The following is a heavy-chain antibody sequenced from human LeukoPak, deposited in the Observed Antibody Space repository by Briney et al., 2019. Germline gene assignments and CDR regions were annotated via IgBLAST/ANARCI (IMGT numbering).Heavy chain of an antibody. Sequence: SETLSLTCAVYGGSFSGYYWSWIRQPPGKGLEWIGEINHSGSTNYNPSLKSQVTISVDTSKNQLSLKLSSVTAADTAVYYCARGLRGGAMVLFDYWGQGTLVTVSS. CDR1: GGSFSGYY. V-gene: IGHV4-34*01. CDR2: INHSGST. CDR3: ARGLRGGAMVLFDY. D-gene: IGHD5-18*01. J-gene: IGHJ4*02.